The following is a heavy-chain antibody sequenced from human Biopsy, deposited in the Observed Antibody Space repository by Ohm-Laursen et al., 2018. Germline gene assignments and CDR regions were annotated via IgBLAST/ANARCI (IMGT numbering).Heavy chain of an antibody. J-gene: IGHJ6*02. V-gene: IGHV3-74*01. CDR1: GFTFTAYW. D-gene: IGHD2-15*01. Sequence: SLRLSCAASGFTFTAYWMYWVRQVPGKGLVWVSHIKSVGSWTNYADSVKARFTISRDNAKNTLYLQMNSLRAEDSAVYYCVSFLKDLNMAVWGQGTTVTVSS. CDR3: VSFLKDLNMAV. CDR2: IKSVGSWT.